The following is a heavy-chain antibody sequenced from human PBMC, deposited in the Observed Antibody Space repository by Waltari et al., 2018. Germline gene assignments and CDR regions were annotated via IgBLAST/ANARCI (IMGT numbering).Heavy chain of an antibody. D-gene: IGHD3-9*01. CDR3: ARRYFDWLSPNNWFDP. Sequence: QVQLQQWGAGLLKPSETLSLTCAVYGGSFSGYYWRWIRQPPGKGLDWLGEINHSGSTNYNPSLKMRVTIAVDTSKNQFSLKLSSVTAADTAVYYCARRYFDWLSPNNWFDPWGQGTLVTVSS. CDR2: INHSGST. J-gene: IGHJ5*02. V-gene: IGHV4-34*01. CDR1: GGSFSGYY.